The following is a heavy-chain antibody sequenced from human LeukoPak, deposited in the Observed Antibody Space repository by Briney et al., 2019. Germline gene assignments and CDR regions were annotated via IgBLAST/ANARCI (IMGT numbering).Heavy chain of an antibody. CDR2: IYYSGST. V-gene: IGHV4-59*01. CDR3: ARDVVGRGFNYYGSGSYYDY. J-gene: IGHJ4*02. Sequence: PSETLSLTCTVSGGSISSYYWSWIRQPPGKGLEWIGYIYYSGSTNYNPSPKSRVTISVDTSKNQFSLKLSSVTAANTAVYYCARDVVGRGFNYYGSGSYYDYWGQGTLVTVSS. CDR1: GGSISSYY. D-gene: IGHD3-10*01.